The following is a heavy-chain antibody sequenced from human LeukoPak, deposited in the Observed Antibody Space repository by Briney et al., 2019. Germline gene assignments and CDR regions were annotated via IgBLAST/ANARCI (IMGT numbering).Heavy chain of an antibody. V-gene: IGHV4-39*02. J-gene: IGHJ5*02. Sequence: SETLSLTCTVSGGSISSSSYYWGWIRQPPGKGLEWIGSIHYSGSTNYNSSLKSRVTISVDTSKNHFSLKMISVTTADTAVYFCARGGWFHDRWGQGTLVTVSS. CDR1: GGSISSSSYY. D-gene: IGHD6-19*01. CDR3: ARGGWFHDR. CDR2: IHYSGST.